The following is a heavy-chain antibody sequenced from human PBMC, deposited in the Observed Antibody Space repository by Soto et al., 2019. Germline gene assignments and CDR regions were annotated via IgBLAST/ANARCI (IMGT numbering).Heavy chain of an antibody. CDR3: ARMGVVVPAAILLDYYYGMDV. Sequence: ASVKVSCKASGYTFTGYYMHWVRQAPGQGLEWMGWINPNSGGTNYAQKFQGRVTMTRDTSISTAYMELSRLRSDDTAVYYCARMGVVVPAAILLDYYYGMDVWGQGTTVTVSS. CDR2: INPNSGGT. V-gene: IGHV1-2*02. J-gene: IGHJ6*02. CDR1: GYTFTGYY. D-gene: IGHD2-2*02.